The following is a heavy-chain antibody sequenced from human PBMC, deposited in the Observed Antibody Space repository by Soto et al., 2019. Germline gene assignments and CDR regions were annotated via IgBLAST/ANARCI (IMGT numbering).Heavy chain of an antibody. CDR2: ISSDGKNY. D-gene: IGHD2-2*01. J-gene: IGHJ3*02. V-gene: IGHV3-30*04. Sequence: PGGSLRLSCAASGLTFSSYAMHWVRQAPGTGPEWVAVISSDGKNYNFADSVKGRFTISRDNSKNTLYLQMNSLRLEDAAVYYCATTCDCLKTSCFRPFDIWGQGTMVTVSS. CDR1: GLTFSSYA. CDR3: ATTCDCLKTSCFRPFDI.